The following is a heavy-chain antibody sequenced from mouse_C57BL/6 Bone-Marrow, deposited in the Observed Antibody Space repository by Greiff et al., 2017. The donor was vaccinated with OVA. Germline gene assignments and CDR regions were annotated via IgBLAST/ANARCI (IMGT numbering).Heavy chain of an antibody. CDR2: INPNNGGT. D-gene: IGHD2-5*01. CDR3: ARRTYSNLFAY. V-gene: IGHV1-18*01. J-gene: IGHJ3*01. Sequence: VQLQQSGPELVKPGASVTIPCKASGYTFTDYNMDWVQQSHGKSLPWIGDINPNNGGTIYHQKFKGKATLTVDKSSSTAYMELRSLTSEDTAVYYCARRTYSNLFAYWGQGTLVTVSA. CDR1: GYTFTDYN.